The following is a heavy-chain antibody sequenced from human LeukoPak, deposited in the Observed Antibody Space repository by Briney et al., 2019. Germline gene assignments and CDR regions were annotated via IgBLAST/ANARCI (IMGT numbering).Heavy chain of an antibody. J-gene: IGHJ3*02. Sequence: PGGSLRLSCAASGFTFSSYAMHWVRQAPGKGPEWVAVISYDGSNKYYADSVKGRFTISRDNSKNTLYLQMNSLRAEDTAVYYCAYGSGSYYNPTAFDIWGQGTMVTVSS. D-gene: IGHD3-10*01. V-gene: IGHV3-30-3*01. CDR1: GFTFSSYA. CDR2: ISYDGSNK. CDR3: AYGSGSYYNPTAFDI.